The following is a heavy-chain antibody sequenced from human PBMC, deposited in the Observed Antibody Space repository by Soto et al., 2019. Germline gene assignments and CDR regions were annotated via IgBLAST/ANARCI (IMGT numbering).Heavy chain of an antibody. J-gene: IGHJ6*02. CDR1: GFTFSSYA. D-gene: IGHD4-17*01. CDR2: ISYDGSNK. V-gene: IGHV3-30-3*01. Sequence: GSLRLSCAASGFTFSSYAMHWVRQAPGKGLEWVAVISYDGSNKYYADSVKGRFTISRDNSKNTLYLQMNSLRAEDTAVYYCARDGWATVTGFDYGMDVWGQGTTVTVSS. CDR3: ARDGWATVTGFDYGMDV.